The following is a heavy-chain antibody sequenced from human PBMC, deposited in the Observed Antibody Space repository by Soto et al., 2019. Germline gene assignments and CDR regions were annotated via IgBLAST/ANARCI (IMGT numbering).Heavy chain of an antibody. CDR2: ISSSSSYI. CDR3: ARDRGDFWSGNGMGV. Sequence: GGSLRLSCAASGFTFSSYSMNWVRQAPGKGLEWVSSISSSSSYIYYADSVKGRFTISRDNAKNSLYLQMNSLRAEDTAVYYCARDRGDFWSGNGMGVWGQGTTVTVSS. J-gene: IGHJ6*02. V-gene: IGHV3-21*01. CDR1: GFTFSSYS. D-gene: IGHD3-3*01.